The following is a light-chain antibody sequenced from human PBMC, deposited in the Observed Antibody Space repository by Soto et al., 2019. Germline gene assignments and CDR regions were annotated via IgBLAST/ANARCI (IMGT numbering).Light chain of an antibody. Sequence: DIVMTQSPDSLAVSLGERATINCKSSQRVLYSSNNKNYLAWYQQKPGQPPKLLIYWASTRESGVPDRFSGGGSGTDFTLTISSLQAEDVAVYYCQQYYSTLWTFGQGTKVDIK. CDR2: WAS. V-gene: IGKV4-1*01. J-gene: IGKJ1*01. CDR3: QQYYSTLWT. CDR1: QRVLYSSNNKNY.